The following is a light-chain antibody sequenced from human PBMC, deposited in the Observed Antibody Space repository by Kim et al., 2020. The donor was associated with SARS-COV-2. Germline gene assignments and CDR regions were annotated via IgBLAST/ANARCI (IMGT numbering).Light chain of an antibody. CDR2: AAS. CDR1: QSISSW. J-gene: IGKJ1*01. V-gene: IGKV1D-16*01. Sequence: DIQMTQSPSSLSASVGDRVTITCRASQSISSWLAWYQQKPEKAPKCLIYAASSLQSGVPSRFSGSGSGTDFTLTISSLQPEDFATYYCQQYDSHPRTFGQGTKVDIK. CDR3: QQYDSHPRT.